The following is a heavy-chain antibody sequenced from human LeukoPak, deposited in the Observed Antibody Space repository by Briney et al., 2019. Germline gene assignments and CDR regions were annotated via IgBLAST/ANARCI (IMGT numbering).Heavy chain of an antibody. CDR2: MYNSGYP. D-gene: IGHD3-10*01. V-gene: IGHV4-4*09. Sequence: SETLSLTCTVSGGSIDSDYWSWIRQPPGKGLEWIGEMYNSGYPNYGPSFKSRVTMSLDTSKNQFSLKLSSVTAADTAVYYCASPRGYYYYMDVWGKGTTVTVSS. J-gene: IGHJ6*03. CDR1: GGSIDSDY. CDR3: ASPRGYYYYMDV.